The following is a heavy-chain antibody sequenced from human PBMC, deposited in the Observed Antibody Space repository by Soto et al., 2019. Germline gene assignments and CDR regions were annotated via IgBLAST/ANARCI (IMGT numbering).Heavy chain of an antibody. J-gene: IGHJ4*02. CDR2: AYYSGTT. Sequence: SETLSLTCSVSGGSVSNKTYYWSWIRQPPGKRLEWIGYAYYSGTTNYDPSLKSRVTISVDLSKNQFSLRLSSVTTADTALYYCARTTAVPNTLRSRYFFDYWGQGTLVTVSS. CDR3: ARTTAVPNTLRSRYFFDY. CDR1: GGSVSNKTYY. D-gene: IGHD4-17*01. V-gene: IGHV4-61*01.